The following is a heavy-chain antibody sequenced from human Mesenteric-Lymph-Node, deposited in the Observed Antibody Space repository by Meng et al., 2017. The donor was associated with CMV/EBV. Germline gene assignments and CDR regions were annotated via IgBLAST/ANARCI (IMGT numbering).Heavy chain of an antibody. J-gene: IGHJ4*02. D-gene: IGHD3-22*01. CDR3: ARDSSGYYHFDY. CDR2: ISTNGSSI. CDR1: GFTFSLYE. Sequence: GGSLRLSCAASGFTFSLYEMNWVRQAPGKGLEWVSYISTNGSSIYYADSVKGRFTISRDNAKNSLYLQMNSLRAEDTAVYYCARDSSGYYHFDYWGQGTLVTVSS. V-gene: IGHV3-48*03.